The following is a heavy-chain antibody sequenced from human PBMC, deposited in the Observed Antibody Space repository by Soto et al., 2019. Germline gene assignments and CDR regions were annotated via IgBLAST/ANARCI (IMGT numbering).Heavy chain of an antibody. CDR1: GYTFTSYA. Sequence: QVQLVQSGAEVKKPGASVKVSCKASGYTFTSYAMHWVRQAPGQRLEWMGWINAGNGNTKYSQKFQGRVTITRDTSGSTAYMELSSLRSEDTAVYYCARGRTSGSYVDYWVQGTLVTVSS. V-gene: IGHV1-3*01. CDR2: INAGNGNT. CDR3: ARGRTSGSYVDY. D-gene: IGHD1-26*01. J-gene: IGHJ4*02.